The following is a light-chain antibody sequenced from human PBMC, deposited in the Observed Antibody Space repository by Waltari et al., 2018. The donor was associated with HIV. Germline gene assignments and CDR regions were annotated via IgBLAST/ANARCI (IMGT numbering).Light chain of an antibody. Sequence: DIQMTQSPSTLSASVGDRVTITCRASQSISSLLAWYQQKPGKAPKLLIYKASSLESGVPSRFSGSGSGTEFTRTISSLQPDDFATYYCQQYNSYWTFGQGTKVEIK. CDR3: QQYNSYWT. V-gene: IGKV1-5*03. J-gene: IGKJ1*01. CDR2: KAS. CDR1: QSISSL.